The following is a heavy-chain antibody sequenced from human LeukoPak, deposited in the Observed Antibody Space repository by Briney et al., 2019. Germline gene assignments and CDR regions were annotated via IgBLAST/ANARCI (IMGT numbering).Heavy chain of an antibody. V-gene: IGHV1-8*03. J-gene: IGHJ5*02. CDR2: MNPNSGNT. Sequence: ASVKVSCKASGYTFTSYDINWVRQATGQGLEWMGWMNPNSGNTGYAQKFQGRVTITRNTSISTAYMELSSLRSEDTAVYYCARGGITMVRGVTNWFDPWGQGTLVTVSS. CDR3: ARGGITMVRGVTNWFDP. D-gene: IGHD3-10*01. CDR1: GYTFTSYD.